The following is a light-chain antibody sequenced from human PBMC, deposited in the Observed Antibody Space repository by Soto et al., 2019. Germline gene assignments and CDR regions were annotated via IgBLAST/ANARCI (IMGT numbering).Light chain of an antibody. CDR3: SSYTSTSNVV. V-gene: IGLV2-14*03. J-gene: IGLJ2*01. Sequence: QSALTQPVSVSGSPGQSITISCTGTISDVGGYNFVSWYQQHPGNAPKLIIYDVNDRPPGVSSRFSGSKSGNTASLTISGLQAEDEADYHCSSYTSTSNVVFGGGTKLTVL. CDR2: DVN. CDR1: ISDVGGYNF.